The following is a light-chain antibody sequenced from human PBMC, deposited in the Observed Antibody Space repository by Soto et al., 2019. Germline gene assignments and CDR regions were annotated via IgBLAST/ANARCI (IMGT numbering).Light chain of an antibody. Sequence: DIQTTRSHSSLSASVGDGVTITCRASQSISSWLAWYQQTTGKAPKILIYDASSLESGVPSMFSGCGSGTEFSLNISRLQPDELAVYDCLQHNSYPLTVGAGTPGEI. V-gene: IGKV1-5*01. CDR3: LQHNSYPLT. CDR2: DAS. J-gene: IGKJ4*01. CDR1: QSISSW.